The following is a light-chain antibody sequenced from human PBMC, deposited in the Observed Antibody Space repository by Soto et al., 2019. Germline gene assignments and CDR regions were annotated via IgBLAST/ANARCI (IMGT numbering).Light chain of an antibody. Sequence: EIVLTQSPGALSLSPGERATLSCRASQSVSSNYLAWYQLKPGQAPRLLIYGASSRATGIPDRFSVSVYGTDFPLTINRLEPEDFAVYYCQQYGRSLWTFGQGTKVEIK. V-gene: IGKV3-20*01. CDR3: QQYGRSLWT. CDR2: GAS. CDR1: QSVSSNY. J-gene: IGKJ1*01.